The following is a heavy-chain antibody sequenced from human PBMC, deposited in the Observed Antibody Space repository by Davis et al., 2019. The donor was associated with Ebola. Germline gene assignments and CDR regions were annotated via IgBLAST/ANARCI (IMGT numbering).Heavy chain of an antibody. CDR2: INAGNGNT. CDR1: GYTFHWVRQAPYT. CDR3: ARGPPQGPIAVAGKWFDY. D-gene: IGHD6-19*01. Sequence: ASVKVSCKASGYTFHWVRQAPYTFHWVRQAPGQRLEWMGWINAGNGNTKYSQKFQGRVTITRDTSTSTVYMELSSLRSEDTAVYYCARGPPQGPIAVAGKWFDYWGQGTLVTVSS. V-gene: IGHV1-3*01. J-gene: IGHJ4*02.